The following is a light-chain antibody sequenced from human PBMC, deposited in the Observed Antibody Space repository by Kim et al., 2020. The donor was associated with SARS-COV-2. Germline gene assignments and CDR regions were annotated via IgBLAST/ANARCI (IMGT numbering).Light chain of an antibody. J-gene: IGLJ1*01. V-gene: IGLV1-40*01. CDR2: GNS. CDR3: QSYDNSLRGYV. CDR1: ISNIGAGYD. Sequence: QSVLTQPPSVSGAPGQRVTISCTGSISNIGAGYDVHWYQQLPATAPKLLIYGNSNRPSGVPDRCSGSKSDTSASLAITGLQAEDEADYYCQSYDNSLRGYVFGSGTKVTVL.